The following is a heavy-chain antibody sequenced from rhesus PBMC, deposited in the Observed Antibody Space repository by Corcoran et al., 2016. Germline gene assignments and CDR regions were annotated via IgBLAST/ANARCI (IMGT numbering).Heavy chain of an antibody. V-gene: IGHV4-165*01. CDR1: GGSFRGSS. Sequence: QVQLQESGPGLVQPSETLSLTCAVSGGSFRGSSRGWLPPPPGTGLEWIGYISGSSGSTDYNPSLKSRVTISTDTSKNQFSLKLSSVTAADTAVYYCARDWEYSNYVFGHWGQGVLVTVSS. J-gene: IGHJ4*01. D-gene: IGHD4-23*01. CDR3: ARDWEYSNYVFGH. CDR2: ISGSSGST.